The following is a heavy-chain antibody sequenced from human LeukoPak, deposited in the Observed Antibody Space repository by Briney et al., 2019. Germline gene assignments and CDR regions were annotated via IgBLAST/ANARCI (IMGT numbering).Heavy chain of an antibody. CDR3: AREYYSLSGRNWFDP. CDR2: ISNKGET. J-gene: IGHJ5*02. D-gene: IGHD3-10*01. V-gene: IGHV4-59*01. CDR1: GGSISDYY. Sequence: SETLSLTCTVSGGSISDYYWIWIRQPPGKGLGWVGHISNKGETNYSPSLNSRVTISVDKSRNQFSLNLSSVTAADTAVYYCAREYYSLSGRNWFDPWGQGTLVTVSS.